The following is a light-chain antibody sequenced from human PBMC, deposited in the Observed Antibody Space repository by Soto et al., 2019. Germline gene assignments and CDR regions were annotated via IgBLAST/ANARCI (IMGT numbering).Light chain of an antibody. V-gene: IGKV3-20*01. CDR2: CAS. CDR3: QQYGSSPYT. Sequence: EIVLTQSPGTLSLSPGERATLSCRASQSVSSTYVAWHQHKPGQAPRVLIFCASSSAPGITDRFSVSESGKDLALPISRLEPEEFEGYYCQQYGSSPYTFGQGTKLEIK. CDR1: QSVSSTY. J-gene: IGKJ2*01.